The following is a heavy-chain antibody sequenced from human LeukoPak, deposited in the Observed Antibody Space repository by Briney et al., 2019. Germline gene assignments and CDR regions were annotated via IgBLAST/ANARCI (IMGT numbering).Heavy chain of an antibody. V-gene: IGHV4-31*03. D-gene: IGHD5-18*01. CDR3: ARDRDTAMAPGAFDI. CDR2: IYYSGST. Sequence: PSQTLSLTCTASGGSISSGGYYWSWIRQHPGKGLEWIGYIYYSGSTYYNPSLKSRVTISVDTSKNQFSLKLSSVTAADTAVYYCARDRDTAMAPGAFDIWGQGTMVTVSS. J-gene: IGHJ3*02. CDR1: GGSISSGGYY.